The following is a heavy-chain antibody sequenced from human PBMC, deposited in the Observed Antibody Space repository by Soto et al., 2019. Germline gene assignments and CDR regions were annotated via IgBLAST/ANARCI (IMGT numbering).Heavy chain of an antibody. D-gene: IGHD6-19*01. CDR3: AKAGYSSPSYYFDY. V-gene: IGHV3-23*01. Sequence: EVQLLESGGGLVQPGGSLRLSCAASGFTFSSYAMSWVRQAPGKGLEWISAISGSGGSTYYADSVKGRFTISRDNSKNTLYLQMNSLRADDTAVYYCAKAGYSSPSYYFDYWGQGTLVTVSS. CDR1: GFTFSSYA. CDR2: ISGSGGST. J-gene: IGHJ4*02.